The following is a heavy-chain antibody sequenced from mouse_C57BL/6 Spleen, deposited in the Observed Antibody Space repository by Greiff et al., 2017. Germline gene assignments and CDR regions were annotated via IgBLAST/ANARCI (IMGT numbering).Heavy chain of an antibody. V-gene: IGHV1-66*01. CDR1: GYSLASYY. CDR3: ARGDDGTGYFDV. D-gene: IGHD2-12*01. J-gene: IGHJ1*03. CDR2: IYPGSGNT. Sequence: QVQLQQPGAELVKPGASVKISCKASGYSLASYYIYGVKQRPGPGLEWTGWIYPGSGNTKYNEKFKGKATLRADTSSSTAYMQLSSLTSEDSAVYYCARGDDGTGYFDVWRTGTTVTVFS.